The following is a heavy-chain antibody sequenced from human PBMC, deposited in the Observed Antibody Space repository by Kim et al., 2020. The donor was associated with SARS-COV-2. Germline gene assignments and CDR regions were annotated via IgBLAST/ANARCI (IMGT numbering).Heavy chain of an antibody. CDR3: ARERCSSTSCYSGGMDV. CDR1: GGTFSSYA. Sequence: SVKVSCKASGGTFSSYAISWVRQAPGQGLEWMGRIIPILGIANYAQKFQGRVTITADKSTSTAYMELSSLRSEDTAVYYCARERCSSTSCYSGGMDVWGQGTTVTVSS. D-gene: IGHD2-2*01. V-gene: IGHV1-69*04. J-gene: IGHJ6*02. CDR2: IIPILGIA.